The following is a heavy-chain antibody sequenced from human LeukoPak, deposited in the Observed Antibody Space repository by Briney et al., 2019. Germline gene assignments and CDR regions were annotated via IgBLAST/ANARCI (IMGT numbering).Heavy chain of an antibody. D-gene: IGHD3-22*01. Sequence: PSETLSLTCTVSGGSISSYYWSWIRQPPGKGLEWIGYIYYSGGTNYNPSLKSRVTISVDTSKNQFSLKLSSVTAADTAVYYCARGPYCSGYYYVQAFDYWGQGTLVTVSS. CDR3: ARGPYCSGYYYVQAFDY. J-gene: IGHJ4*02. CDR2: IYYSGGT. V-gene: IGHV4-59*01. CDR1: GGSISSYY.